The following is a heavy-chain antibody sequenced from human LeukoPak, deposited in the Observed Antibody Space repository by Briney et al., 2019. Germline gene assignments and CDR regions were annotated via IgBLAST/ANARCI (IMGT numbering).Heavy chain of an antibody. CDR1: GSTFRSYW. V-gene: IGHV3-74*01. CDR2: IASDGSST. D-gene: IGHD4-23*01. Sequence: GGSLRLSCAASGSTFRSYWMHWVRQAPGKGLVWVSRIASDGSSTTYADSVKGRFSISRDNAKNTLYLQMNSLRVEDTAVYYCARGRPHGNDYWGQGTLVTVSS. CDR3: ARGRPHGNDY. J-gene: IGHJ4*02.